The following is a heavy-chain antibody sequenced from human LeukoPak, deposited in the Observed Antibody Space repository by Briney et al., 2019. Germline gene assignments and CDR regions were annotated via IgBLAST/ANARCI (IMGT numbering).Heavy chain of an antibody. CDR3: ARDLSGYTEDV. V-gene: IGHV4-30-4*08. D-gene: IGHD5-12*01. J-gene: IGHJ6*02. Sequence: TLSLTCTVSGGSISCGDYYWSRIPQSPGEGLEWIGYIYYSGSTYYNLSLKSRVTIAVATSKLQFSLRLSSVTAADTAVYYCARDLSGYTEDVWGQGTTVTVSS. CDR1: GGSISCGDYY. CDR2: IYYSGST.